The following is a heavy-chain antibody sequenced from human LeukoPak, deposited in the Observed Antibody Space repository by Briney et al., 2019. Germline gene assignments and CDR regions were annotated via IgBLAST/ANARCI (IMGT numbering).Heavy chain of an antibody. V-gene: IGHV1-18*01. CDR1: GGTFSNYT. CDR2: ISAYNGNT. J-gene: IGHJ3*02. Sequence: GASVKVSCKASGGTFSNYTISWVRQAPGQGLEWMGWISAYNGNTNYAQKLQGRVTMTTDTSTSTAYMELRSLRSDDTAVYYCARDIRTYYYDSSGYYLGAFDIWGQGTMVTVSS. CDR3: ARDIRTYYYDSSGYYLGAFDI. D-gene: IGHD3-22*01.